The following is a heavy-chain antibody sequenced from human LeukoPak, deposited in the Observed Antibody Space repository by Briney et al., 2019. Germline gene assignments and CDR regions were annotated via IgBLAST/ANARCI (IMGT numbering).Heavy chain of an antibody. CDR1: GGSISSSSYY. V-gene: IGHV4-39*01. J-gene: IGHJ5*02. CDR3: ARHRNYGSGTGWFDP. Sequence: SETLSLTCTVSGGSISSSSYYWGWIRQPPGKGLEWIGSIFYTGSTYYNPSLKSRVTISVDTSKNQFSLKLSSVTAADTAVYYCARHRNYGSGTGWFDPWGQGTLVTVSS. CDR2: IFYTGST. D-gene: IGHD3-10*01.